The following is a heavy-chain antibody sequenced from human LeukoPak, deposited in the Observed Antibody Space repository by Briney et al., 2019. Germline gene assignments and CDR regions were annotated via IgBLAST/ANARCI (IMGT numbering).Heavy chain of an antibody. Sequence: SETLSLTCAVYGGSFSGYYWSWIRQPPGKGLEWIGEINHSGSTNYNPSLKSRVTISVDTSKNQFSLKLSSVTAADTAVYYCARGPMVVVTATAEYFQHWGQGTLVTVSS. CDR1: GGSFSGYY. D-gene: IGHD2-21*02. CDR2: INHSGST. J-gene: IGHJ1*01. V-gene: IGHV4-34*01. CDR3: ARGPMVVVTATAEYFQH.